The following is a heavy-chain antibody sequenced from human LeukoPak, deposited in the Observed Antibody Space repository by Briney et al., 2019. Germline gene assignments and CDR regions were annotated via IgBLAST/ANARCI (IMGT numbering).Heavy chain of an antibody. Sequence: PSETLSLTCTVSGDSISSGGYSWAWIRQHPGKGLEWIGYIHYSGSTYYNPSLKSRITISVDTSKNQFSLKLSSVTAADTAVYYCAVRAYYYDSSDYYLDYWGQGTLVTVSS. V-gene: IGHV4-31*03. CDR3: AVRAYYYDSSDYYLDY. CDR1: GDSISSGGYS. D-gene: IGHD3-22*01. J-gene: IGHJ4*02. CDR2: IHYSGST.